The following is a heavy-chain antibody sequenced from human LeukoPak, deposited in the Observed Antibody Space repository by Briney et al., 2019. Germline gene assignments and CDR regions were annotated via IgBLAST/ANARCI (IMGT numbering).Heavy chain of an antibody. CDR3: AKTTRRYYFDY. Sequence: GGSLRLSCAASGFTFSSYAMHWVRQAPGKGLEWVAVISYDGSNKYYADSVKGRFTISRDNSKNTLYLQMNSLRAEDTAVYYCAKTTRRYYFDYWGHGTLVTVSS. CDR1: GFTFSSYA. V-gene: IGHV3-30*04. D-gene: IGHD1-14*01. J-gene: IGHJ4*01. CDR2: ISYDGSNK.